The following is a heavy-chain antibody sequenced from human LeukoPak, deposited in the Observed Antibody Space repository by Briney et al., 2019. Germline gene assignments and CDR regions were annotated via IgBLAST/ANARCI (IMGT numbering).Heavy chain of an antibody. CDR2: ISSSGSTI. V-gene: IGHV3-48*03. J-gene: IGHJ4*02. CDR1: GFTFSSYE. Sequence: GGSLRLSCAASGFTFSSYEMNWVRQAPGKGLEWVSYISSSGSTIYYADSVKGRFTISRDNAKNSLYLQMNSLRAEDTAVYYCARDRPSYSSSKNSGGFDYRGLGTLVSVSS. D-gene: IGHD6-13*01. CDR3: ARDRPSYSSSKNSGGFDY.